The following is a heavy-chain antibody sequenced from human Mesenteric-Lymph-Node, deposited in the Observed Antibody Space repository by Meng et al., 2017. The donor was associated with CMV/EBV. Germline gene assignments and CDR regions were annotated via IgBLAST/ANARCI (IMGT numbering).Heavy chain of an antibody. CDR2: VFTEDNRA. J-gene: IGHJ4*02. V-gene: IGHV3-74*01. CDR1: GFTFTTYC. CDR3: LRDRPHWE. Sequence: LSLSCAASGFTFTTYCIHWVRQAPGRGLEWVSHVFTEDNRARYADSVKGRFTVSRDNVNNRVYLQMNSLRVDDTAVYYCLRDRPHWERGQGTLVTVSS. D-gene: IGHD7-27*01.